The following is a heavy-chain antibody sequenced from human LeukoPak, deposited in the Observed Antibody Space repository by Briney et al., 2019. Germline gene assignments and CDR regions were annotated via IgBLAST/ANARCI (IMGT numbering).Heavy chain of an antibody. CDR1: GGSFSGYY. J-gene: IGHJ3*02. V-gene: IGHV4-34*01. D-gene: IGHD6-19*01. Sequence: SETLSLTCAVYGGSFSGYYWSWIRQPPGKGLEWIGEINHSGSTNYNPSLKSRVTISVDTSKNQVSLKLSSVTAADTAVYYCAREYSSGWSTGGAFDIWGQGTMVTVSS. CDR2: INHSGST. CDR3: AREYSSGWSTGGAFDI.